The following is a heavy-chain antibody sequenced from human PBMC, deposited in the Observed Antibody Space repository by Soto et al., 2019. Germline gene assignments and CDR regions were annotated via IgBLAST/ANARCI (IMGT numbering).Heavy chain of an antibody. CDR1: GGSISSSNW. D-gene: IGHD4-17*01. CDR3: AGREGDYGDYVGWFDP. J-gene: IGHJ5*02. CDR2: IYHSGST. V-gene: IGHV4-4*02. Sequence: QVQLQESGPGLVKPSGTLSLTCAVSGGSISSSNWWSWVRQPPGKGLEWIGEIYHSGSTNYNPSLKRRCTRSVDKPQNQFSLELSSVTAADTAVYYRAGREGDYGDYVGWFDPWGQGTLVTVSS.